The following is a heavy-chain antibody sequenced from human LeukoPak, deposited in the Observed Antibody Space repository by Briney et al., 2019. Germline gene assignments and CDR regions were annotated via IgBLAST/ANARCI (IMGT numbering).Heavy chain of an antibody. J-gene: IGHJ4*02. CDR2: IYYGGST. D-gene: IGHD6-19*01. CDR1: GDSVSSGTYY. CDR3: ARVLIAVAAFDY. V-gene: IGHV4-61*01. Sequence: PSETLSLACTVSGDSVSSGTYYWTWIRQPPGKGLEWIGYIYYGGSTNYSPSLKSRVTISVDTSKNQVSLNLSSVTSADAAVYYCARVLIAVAAFDYWGQGTLVTVSS.